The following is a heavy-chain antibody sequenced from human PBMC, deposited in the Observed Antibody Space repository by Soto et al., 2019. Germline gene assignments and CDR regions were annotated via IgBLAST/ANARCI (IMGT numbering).Heavy chain of an antibody. CDR1: GGSFSGYY. CDR3: ARVPSDYFDY. V-gene: IGHV4-34*01. J-gene: IGHJ4*02. CDR2: INHSGST. Sequence: SETLSLTCAVYGGSFSGYYWSWIRQPPGKGLEWIGEINHSGSTNYNPSLKSRVTISVDTSKNQFSLKLSSVTAADTAVYYCARVPSDYFDYWGQGTLVTVSS.